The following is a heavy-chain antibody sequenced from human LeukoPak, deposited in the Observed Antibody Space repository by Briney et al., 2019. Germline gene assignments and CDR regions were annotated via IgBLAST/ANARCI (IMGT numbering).Heavy chain of an antibody. CDR3: ARQSLNYDFWSGYSIGKYFDY. CDR2: IYYSGST. J-gene: IGHJ4*02. Sequence: SETLPPTCTVSGGSISSSSYYWGWIRQPPGKGLEWIGSIYYSGSTYYNPSLKSRVTISVDTSKNQFSLKLSSVTAADTAVYYCARQSLNYDFWSGYSIGKYFDYWGQGTLVTVSS. D-gene: IGHD3-3*01. V-gene: IGHV4-39*01. CDR1: GGSISSSSYY.